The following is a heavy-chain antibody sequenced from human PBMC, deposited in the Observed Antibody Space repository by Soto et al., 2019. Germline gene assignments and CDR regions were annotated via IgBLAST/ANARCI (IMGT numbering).Heavy chain of an antibody. D-gene: IGHD1-26*01. CDR1: GFTFSSYA. Sequence: VQLLESGGGLVQPGGSLRLSCAASGFTFSSYAMRWVRQAPVKGLEWVSAISGSGGSTYYADSVKGRFTISRDNSKIMLYLQMNSLRSEYSAVCYCARRGSGSHYDFWSQGTLVTVSS. J-gene: IGHJ4*02. V-gene: IGHV3-23*01. CDR3: ARRGSGSHYDF. CDR2: ISGSGGST.